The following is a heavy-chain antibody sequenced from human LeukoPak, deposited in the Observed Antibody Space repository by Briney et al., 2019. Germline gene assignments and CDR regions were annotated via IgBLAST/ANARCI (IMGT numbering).Heavy chain of an antibody. V-gene: IGHV4-34*01. CDR1: GGSFSGYY. CDR2: INHSGST. Sequence: SETLSLTCAVYGGSFSGYYWSWIRQPPGKGLEWIGEINHSGSTNYNPSLKSRVTISVDTSKNQFSLKLSSVTAADTAVYYCGRGKTRGYSRNWFDPWGQGTLVTVSS. CDR3: GRGKTRGYSRNWFDP. J-gene: IGHJ5*02. D-gene: IGHD6-13*01.